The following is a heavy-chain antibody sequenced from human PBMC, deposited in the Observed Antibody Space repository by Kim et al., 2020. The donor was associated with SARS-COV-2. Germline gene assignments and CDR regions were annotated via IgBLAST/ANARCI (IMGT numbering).Heavy chain of an antibody. CDR1: GGSISSYY. CDR3: ARASGYSSSWYSYYYGMDV. Sequence: SETLSLTCTVSGGSISSYYWSWIRQPPGKGLEWIGYIYYSGSTNYNPSLKSRVTISVDTSKNQFSLKLSSVTAADTAVYYCARASGYSSSWYSYYYGMDVWGQGTTVTVSS. CDR2: IYYSGST. V-gene: IGHV4-59*13. D-gene: IGHD6-13*01. J-gene: IGHJ6*02.